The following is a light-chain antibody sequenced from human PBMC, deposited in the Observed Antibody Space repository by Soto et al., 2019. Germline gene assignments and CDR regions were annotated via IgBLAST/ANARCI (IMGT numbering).Light chain of an antibody. CDR2: GAS. CDR3: QEYSSSRT. J-gene: IGKJ1*01. CDR1: QSVTSSY. V-gene: IGKV3-20*01. Sequence: EIALTQSPGTLSLSPGERATLSCRASQSVTSSYLAWYQQRPGQAPRLLFYGASNRATGVPDRFSGSGSGTDFTLTISRLEPEDFAVYYCQEYSSSRTFGQGTKV.